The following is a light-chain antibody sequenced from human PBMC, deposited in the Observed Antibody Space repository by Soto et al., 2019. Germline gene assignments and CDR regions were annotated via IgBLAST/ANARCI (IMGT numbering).Light chain of an antibody. Sequence: DIQMTQSPYSLSASVGDRVTITCRASQSISSYLNWYQQKPGKAPNLLIYAASSLQSGVPSRFSGSGSGTDFTLTISSLQPEDFATYYCQQSYSTPLTFCGGTKVEIK. CDR2: AAS. V-gene: IGKV1-39*01. J-gene: IGKJ4*01. CDR1: QSISSY. CDR3: QQSYSTPLT.